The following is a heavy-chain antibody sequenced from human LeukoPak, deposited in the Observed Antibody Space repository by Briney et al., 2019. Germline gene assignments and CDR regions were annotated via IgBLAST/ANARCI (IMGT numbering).Heavy chain of an antibody. CDR3: ARDDYVWGSYRY. J-gene: IGHJ4*02. CDR1: GFVFGDYG. CDR2: ISSSSSTI. V-gene: IGHV3-48*01. Sequence: GGSLRLSCAASGFVFGDYGMHWVRQAPGKGLEWVSYISSSSSTIYYADSVKGRFTISRDSAKNSLYLQMNSLRAEDTAVYYCARDDYVWGSYRYWGQGTLVTVSS. D-gene: IGHD3-16*01.